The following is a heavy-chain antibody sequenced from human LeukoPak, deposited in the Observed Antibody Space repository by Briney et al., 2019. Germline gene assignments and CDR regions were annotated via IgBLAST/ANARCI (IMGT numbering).Heavy chain of an antibody. J-gene: IGHJ6*04. CDR3: AKDIAVAGIYYYYGMDA. CDR1: GFTFSSYG. CDR2: ISYDGSNK. Sequence: PGGSLRLCCAASGFTFSSYGMHWVRQAPGKGLEWVAVISYDGSNKYYADSVKGRFTISRDNSKHTLYLQMNSLRAEDTAVYYCAKDIAVAGIYYYYGMDAWGKGTTVTVSS. V-gene: IGHV3-30*18. D-gene: IGHD6-19*01.